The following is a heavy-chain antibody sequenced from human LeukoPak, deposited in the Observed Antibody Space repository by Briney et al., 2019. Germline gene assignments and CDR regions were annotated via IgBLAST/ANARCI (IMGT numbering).Heavy chain of an antibody. D-gene: IGHD2-2*01. V-gene: IGHV5-51*01. CDR2: IYPGDSDT. Sequence: GESLKISCKGSGYSFTSYWIGWVRQMPGKGLEWMGIIYPGDSDTRYSPSFQGQVTISADKSISTAYLQWSSLKASDTAMNDCARHVVPAAPVYYYYYMDVWGKGTTVTVSS. CDR3: ARHVVPAAPVYYYYYMDV. J-gene: IGHJ6*03. CDR1: GYSFTSYW.